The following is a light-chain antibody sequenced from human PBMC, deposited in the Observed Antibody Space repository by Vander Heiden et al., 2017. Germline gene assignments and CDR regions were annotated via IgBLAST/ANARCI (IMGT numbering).Light chain of an antibody. Sequence: QSVLTQPPSAYGTPGQRVTISCSGSSSNIGSNTVNWYQQLPGTAPKLLSYRNNQRPSGVPDRFSGSKSGTSASLAISGLQSEDEADYYGAAWDDSLNARLGFGGGTKLTVL. CDR2: RNN. J-gene: IGLJ3*02. V-gene: IGLV1-44*01. CDR1: SSNIGSNT. CDR3: AAWDDSLNARLG.